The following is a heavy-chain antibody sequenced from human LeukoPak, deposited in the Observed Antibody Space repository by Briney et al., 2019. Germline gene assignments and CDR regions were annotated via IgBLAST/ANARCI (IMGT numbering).Heavy chain of an antibody. CDR1: GYIFTDYY. V-gene: IGHV1-2*06. D-gene: IGHD3-10*01. CDR2: INPNSGGT. CDR3: ARGMLDMGWFGELLNYYGMDV. J-gene: IGHJ6*02. Sequence: AASVKVSCKASGYIFTDYYMHWVRQAPGQELGWMGRINPNSGGTNYAQKFQGRVTMTRDTSISTAYTELSSLRSEDTATYYCARGMLDMGWFGELLNYYGMDVWGQGTTVTVSS.